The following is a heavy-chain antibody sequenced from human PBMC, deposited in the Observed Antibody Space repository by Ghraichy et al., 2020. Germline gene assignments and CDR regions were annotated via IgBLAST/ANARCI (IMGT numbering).Heavy chain of an antibody. J-gene: IGHJ6*03. V-gene: IGHV3-53*01. D-gene: IGHD3-3*01. CDR2: IYSGGST. Sequence: GGSLRLSCAASGFTVSSNYMSWVRQAPGKGLEWVSVIYSGGSTYYADSVKGRFTISRDNSKNTLYLQMNSLRAEDTAVYYCARDAIGQNYDFWSGSEYYYYYMDVWGKGTTVTVSS. CDR3: ARDAIGQNYDFWSGSEYYYYYMDV. CDR1: GFTVSSNY.